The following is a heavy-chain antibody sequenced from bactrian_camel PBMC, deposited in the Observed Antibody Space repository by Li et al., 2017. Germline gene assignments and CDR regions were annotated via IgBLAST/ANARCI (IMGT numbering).Heavy chain of an antibody. J-gene: IGHJ4*01. Sequence: HVQLVESGGDSVQAGGSLRLSCAASGSTDRYCMAWFRQAPGKQREGVAGIGLGGSTNYAESVKGRFTTSKDENTLYLQMNSLKPEDTAVYYCAALGCSLVVVLVSATARGERGPRSPSP. V-gene: IGHV3S53*01. CDR1: GSTDRYC. CDR3: AALGCSLVVVLVSATAR. CDR2: IGLGGST. D-gene: IGHD2*01.